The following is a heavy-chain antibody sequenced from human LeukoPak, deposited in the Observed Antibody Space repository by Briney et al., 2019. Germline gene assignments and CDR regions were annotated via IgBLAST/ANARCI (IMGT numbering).Heavy chain of an antibody. CDR2: ISYDGSDK. CDR1: GFSFSTYG. D-gene: IGHD6-19*01. Sequence: GRSLRLSCAASGFSFSTYGMHWVRQAPGKGLEWVTVISYDGSDKYYADSVKGRFTISRDNSRNTLYLEMNNLRAEDTALYYCAKARYTAGWYTFDYWGQGTQVTVSS. CDR3: AKARYTAGWYTFDY. V-gene: IGHV3-30*18. J-gene: IGHJ4*02.